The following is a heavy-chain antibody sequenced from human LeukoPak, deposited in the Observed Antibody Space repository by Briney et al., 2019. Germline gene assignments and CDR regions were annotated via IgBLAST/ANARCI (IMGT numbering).Heavy chain of an antibody. CDR1: GFTFSSYW. CDR3: AKDVYHYDRTGYVLDY. V-gene: IGHV3-74*01. Sequence: GGSLRLSCAASGFTFSSYWMHWVRQAPGKGLVWVSRINSDGSSTSYADSVKGRFTISRDNAKNTLYLQMNSLRAEDTAVYYCAKDVYHYDRTGYVLDYWGQGTLVTVSS. CDR2: INSDGSST. J-gene: IGHJ4*02. D-gene: IGHD3-22*01.